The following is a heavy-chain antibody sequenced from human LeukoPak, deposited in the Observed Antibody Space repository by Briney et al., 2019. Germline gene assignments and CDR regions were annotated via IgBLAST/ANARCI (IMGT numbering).Heavy chain of an antibody. V-gene: IGHV3-48*03. CDR3: ARDINWVGGY. D-gene: IGHD7-27*01. J-gene: IGHJ4*02. CDR2: ISSSDNTI. Sequence: PGRSLRLSCTASGFTFGDYAMNWVRQAPGKGLEWVSYISSSDNTIHYADSVKGRFTISRDNAKNSLYLQMNSLRAEDTAVYYCARDINWVGGYWGQGTLVTVSS. CDR1: GFTFGDYA.